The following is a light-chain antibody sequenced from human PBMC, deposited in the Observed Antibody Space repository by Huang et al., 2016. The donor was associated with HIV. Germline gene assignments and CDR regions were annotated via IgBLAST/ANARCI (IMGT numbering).Light chain of an antibody. CDR2: DAS. CDR3: QQRSNWPIT. Sequence: EIVLTQSPATLSLSPGERATLSCRASQSISTYLAWYQQKRGQAPSLLIYDASNRANGIPARVSGSGSGTDFTLTISSLEPEDFAVYYCQQRSNWPITFGQGTRLEIK. CDR1: QSISTY. V-gene: IGKV3-11*01. J-gene: IGKJ5*01.